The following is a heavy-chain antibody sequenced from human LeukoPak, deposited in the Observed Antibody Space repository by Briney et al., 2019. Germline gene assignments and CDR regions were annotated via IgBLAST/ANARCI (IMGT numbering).Heavy chain of an antibody. Sequence: GESLKISCKGSGYSFTSYWIGWVRQRPGKGLEWMGIVYPDDSETRYSPSFQGQVTFSADKSISSAYLQWSSLQVSDTAMYYCARHGPYYYDRSSFYLSAFDIWGQGTMVTVSS. J-gene: IGHJ3*02. CDR3: ARHGPYYYDRSSFYLSAFDI. D-gene: IGHD3-22*01. CDR2: VYPDDSET. CDR1: GYSFTSYW. V-gene: IGHV5-51*01.